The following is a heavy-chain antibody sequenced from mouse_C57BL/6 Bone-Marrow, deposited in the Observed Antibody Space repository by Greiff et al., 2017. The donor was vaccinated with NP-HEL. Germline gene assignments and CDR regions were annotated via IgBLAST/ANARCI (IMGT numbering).Heavy chain of an antibody. CDR3: AINDGYYFPMDY. V-gene: IGHV1-74*01. CDR1: GYTFTSYW. CDR2: IHPADSDT. D-gene: IGHD2-3*01. J-gene: IGHJ4*01. Sequence: VQLQQPGAELVKPGASVKVSCKASGYTFTSYWMHWVKQRPGQGLEWIGRIHPADSDTNYNQKFKCKATLTVDKSSSTASMQLSSLTSEDSAVYYCAINDGYYFPMDYWGQGTSVTVSS.